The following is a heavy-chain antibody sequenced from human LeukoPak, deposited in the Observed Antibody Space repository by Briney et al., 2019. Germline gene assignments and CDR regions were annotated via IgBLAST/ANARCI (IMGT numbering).Heavy chain of an antibody. CDR2: IYIRGST. Sequence: PSETLSLTCTLSRDSINSHYWSWIRHPPRKGLEWIGFIYIRGSTNYNPPLKSRVTMSGDTSKSQVSLTLNSVTAADTAVYYCARYWIETTKTYSYWFDPWGQGTLVTVSS. CDR1: RDSINSHY. CDR3: ARYWIETTKTYSYWFDP. V-gene: IGHV4-4*09. J-gene: IGHJ5*02. D-gene: IGHD1-1*01.